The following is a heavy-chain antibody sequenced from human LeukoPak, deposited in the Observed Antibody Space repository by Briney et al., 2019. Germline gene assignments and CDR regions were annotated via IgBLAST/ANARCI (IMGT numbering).Heavy chain of an antibody. CDR3: ARDLLAGYYYDSSGYYLDY. V-gene: IGHV3-23*01. D-gene: IGHD3-22*01. CDR1: GFTFSSYA. CDR2: ISGSGGST. Sequence: GGSLRLSCAASGFTFSSYAMSWVRQAPGKGLEWVSTISGSGGSTYYADSVKGRFTISRDNSKNTLYLQMNSLRAEDTAVYYCARDLLAGYYYDSSGYYLDYWGQGTLVTVSS. J-gene: IGHJ4*02.